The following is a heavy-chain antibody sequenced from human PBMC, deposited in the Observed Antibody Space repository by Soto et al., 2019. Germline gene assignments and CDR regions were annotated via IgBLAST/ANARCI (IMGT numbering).Heavy chain of an antibody. CDR1: GGSISSSSYY. Sequence: SETLSLTCTVSGGSISSSSYYWGWIRQPPGKGLEWIGSIYYSGSTYYNPSLKSRVTISVDTSKNQFSLKLSSVTAEDTAIYYCARGDRGGFDLWGHGTMVTVSS. J-gene: IGHJ3*01. D-gene: IGHD3-10*01. V-gene: IGHV4-39*01. CDR3: ARGDRGGFDL. CDR2: IYYSGST.